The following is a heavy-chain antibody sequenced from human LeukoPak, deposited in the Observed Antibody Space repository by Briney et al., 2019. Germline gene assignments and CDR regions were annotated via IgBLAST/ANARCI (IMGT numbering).Heavy chain of an antibody. D-gene: IGHD3-3*01. CDR1: GFTFSDHY. J-gene: IGHJ4*02. Sequence: GGSLRLSCAASGFTFSDHYMSWVRQAPGKGLEYLANIKQDGSEKYYVDSVKGRFTISRDNVKNSLYLQVNSLRAEDTAVYYCARDRNDFWSGSFGYWGQGTLVTVSS. V-gene: IGHV3-7*01. CDR3: ARDRNDFWSGSFGY. CDR2: IKQDGSEK.